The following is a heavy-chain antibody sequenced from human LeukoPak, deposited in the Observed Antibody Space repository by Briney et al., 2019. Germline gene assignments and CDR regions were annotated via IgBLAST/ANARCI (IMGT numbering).Heavy chain of an antibody. CDR3: ARGKYYFDY. Sequence: GGPLRLSCTASGFIFSTYSMNWVRQAPGKGLEWVSYISSSSSTIYYADSVKGRFTISRDNAKNSLYLQMNSLRAEDTAVYYCARGKYYFDYWGQGTLVTVSS. CDR2: ISSSSSTI. CDR1: GFIFSTYS. V-gene: IGHV3-48*04. J-gene: IGHJ4*02.